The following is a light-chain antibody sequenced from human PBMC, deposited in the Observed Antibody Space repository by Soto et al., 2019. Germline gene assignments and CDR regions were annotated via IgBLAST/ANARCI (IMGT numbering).Light chain of an antibody. CDR1: SSDVGIYNL. V-gene: IGLV2-14*02. CDR3: SSFTSTSTYV. Sequence: QSALTQPASVSGSPGQSITISCTGTSSDVGIYNLVSWYQQHPGKAPKLMIYEVSKRPSGVSNRFSGSKSGNTASLTISGLQAEDEADYYCSSFTSTSTYVFGSGTKVTVL. J-gene: IGLJ1*01. CDR2: EVS.